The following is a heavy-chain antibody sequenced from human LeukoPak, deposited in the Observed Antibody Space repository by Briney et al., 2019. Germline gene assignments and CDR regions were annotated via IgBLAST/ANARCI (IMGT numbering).Heavy chain of an antibody. CDR3: TNNFDY. Sequence: SETLSLTCEVYGGSFSGYYWSWIRQPPGKGLEWIGEINHSGRTNYNPPLNSRVTISVDASKRQFSLKLSSVTAADTAVYYCTNNFDYWGQGTLVTVSS. CDR2: INHSGRT. J-gene: IGHJ4*02. V-gene: IGHV4-34*01. CDR1: GGSFSGYY.